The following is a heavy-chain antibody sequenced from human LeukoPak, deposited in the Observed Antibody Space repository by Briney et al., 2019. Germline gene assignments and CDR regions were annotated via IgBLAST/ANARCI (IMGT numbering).Heavy chain of an antibody. CDR2: ISSSGSTI. CDR3: ARGANRTHSSGWCFDY. J-gene: IGHJ4*02. V-gene: IGHV3-48*03. D-gene: IGHD6-19*01. Sequence: GGSLRLSCAASGFTSSSYEMNWVRQAPGKGLEWVSYISSSGSTIYYADSVKGRFTISRDNAKNSLYLQMNSLRAEDTAVYYCARGANRTHSSGWCFDYWGQGTLVTVSS. CDR1: GFTSSSYE.